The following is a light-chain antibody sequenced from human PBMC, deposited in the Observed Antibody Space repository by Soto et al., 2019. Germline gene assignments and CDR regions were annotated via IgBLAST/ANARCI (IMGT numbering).Light chain of an antibody. J-gene: IGKJ1*01. V-gene: IGKV1-9*01. Sequence: DIQLTQSPSFLSASVGDRVTITCRASQGISSYLAWYQQKPGNAPKLLIYAASTLQSGVPSRFSGSGSGTEFTLTISSLQPEDFATYYCQQRNSYPWTFGQGTKVEIK. CDR2: AAS. CDR3: QQRNSYPWT. CDR1: QGISSY.